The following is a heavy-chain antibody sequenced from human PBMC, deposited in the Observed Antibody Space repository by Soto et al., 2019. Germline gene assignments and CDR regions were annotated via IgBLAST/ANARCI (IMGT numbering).Heavy chain of an antibody. CDR2: ITSDGKSK. J-gene: IGHJ5*02. CDR1: GFNFSNNW. V-gene: IGHV3-74*01. D-gene: IGHD2-21*02. CDR3: ARESGDWPLNWCDP. Sequence: VHLVESGGGLVQPGGSLRLSCAASGFNFSNNWMHWVRQRPAEGLVWVSRITSDGKSKAYAESVKGRFAISRDNAKNTLYLQMNGPTAEDTAVYYCARESGDWPLNWCDPWGQGTLVTVSS.